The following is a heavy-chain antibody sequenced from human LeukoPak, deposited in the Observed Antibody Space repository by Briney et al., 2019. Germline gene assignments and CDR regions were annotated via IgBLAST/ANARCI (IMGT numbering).Heavy chain of an antibody. J-gene: IGHJ6*03. CDR2: INHSGST. V-gene: IGHV4-34*01. Sequence: LETLSLTCAVSGGSFSGYYWSWIRQPPGKGLEWIGEINHSGSTNYNPSLKSRVTISVDTSKNQFSLKLSSVTAADTAVYYCARARITIFGVVNLYYYYMDVWGKGTTVTVSS. CDR3: ARARITIFGVVNLYYYYMDV. D-gene: IGHD3-3*01. CDR1: GGSFSGYY.